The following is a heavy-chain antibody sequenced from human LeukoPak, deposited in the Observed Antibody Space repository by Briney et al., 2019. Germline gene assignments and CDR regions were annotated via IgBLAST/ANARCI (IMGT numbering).Heavy chain of an antibody. J-gene: IGHJ4*02. CDR1: GFTVSSNY. D-gene: IGHD1-26*01. CDR2: IYSGGST. CDR3: ARDSVGTTNYFDY. V-gene: IGHV3-53*05. Sequence: GGSLRLSCAASGFTVSSNYMSWVRQAPGKGLEWVSVIYSGGSTYYADSVKGRFTISRDNSKNTLYLQMNSLRAEDTAVYYCARDSVGTTNYFDYWGQGTLVTVSS.